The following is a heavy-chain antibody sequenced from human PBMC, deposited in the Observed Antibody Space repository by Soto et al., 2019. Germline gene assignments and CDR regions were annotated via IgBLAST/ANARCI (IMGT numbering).Heavy chain of an antibody. J-gene: IGHJ4*02. Sequence: GGSRRRPCGTAAFTFANFGMGWIRQAPGSGTYSVSGLSSSARGASDGDSVKGRFTISSDNYKNRMYLQMDSLRGDDTAVYYCAKVGKSGVVVEYFDSWGKGAMVTVSS. V-gene: IGHV3-23*01. CDR2: LSSSARGA. CDR3: AKVGKSGVVVEYFDS. CDR1: AFTFANFG. D-gene: IGHD3-3*01.